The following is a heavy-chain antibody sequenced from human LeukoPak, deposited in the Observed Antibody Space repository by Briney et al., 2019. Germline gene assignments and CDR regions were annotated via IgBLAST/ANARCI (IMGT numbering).Heavy chain of an antibody. V-gene: IGHV1-46*01. D-gene: IGHD4-17*01. CDR1: GYTFTSYD. CDR3: ARSEDGGTVTPSDYYYYGMDV. Sequence: ASVKVSCKASGYTFTSYDMHWVRQAPGQGLEWMGIINPSGGSTSYAQKFQGRVTMTRDTSTSTVYMELSSLRSEDTAVYYCARSEDGGTVTPSDYYYYGMDVWGQGTTVTVSS. J-gene: IGHJ6*02. CDR2: INPSGGST.